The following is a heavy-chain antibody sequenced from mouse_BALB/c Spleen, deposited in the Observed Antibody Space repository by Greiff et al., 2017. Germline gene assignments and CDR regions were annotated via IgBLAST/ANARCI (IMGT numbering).Heavy chain of an antibody. Sequence: VKLQESGAELVRPGTSVKISCKASGYTFTNYWLGWVKQRPGHGLEWIGDIYPGGGYTNYNEKFKGKATLTADTSSSTAYMQLSSLTSEDSAVYFCARDYGSRREAMDYWGQGTSVTVSS. CDR2: IYPGGGYT. D-gene: IGHD1-1*01. CDR1: GYTFTNYW. J-gene: IGHJ4*01. V-gene: IGHV1-63*02. CDR3: ARDYGSRREAMDY.